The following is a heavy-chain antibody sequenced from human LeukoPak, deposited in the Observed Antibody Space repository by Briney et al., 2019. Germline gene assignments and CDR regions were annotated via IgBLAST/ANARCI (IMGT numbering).Heavy chain of an antibody. V-gene: IGHV1-46*01. J-gene: IGHJ4*02. CDR1: GYTFTSYY. CDR3: ARASSPFPHDSSGYYQDY. CDR2: INPSGGST. D-gene: IGHD3-22*01. Sequence: GASVKVSCKASGYTFTSYYMHWVRQAPGQGLEWMGIINPSGGSTSYAQKFQGRVTITTDESTSTAYMELSSLRSEDTAVYYCARASSPFPHDSSGYYQDYWGQGTLVTVSS.